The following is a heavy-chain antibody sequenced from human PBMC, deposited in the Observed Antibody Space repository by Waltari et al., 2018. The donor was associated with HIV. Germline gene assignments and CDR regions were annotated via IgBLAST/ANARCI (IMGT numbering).Heavy chain of an antibody. CDR1: GFSVSNHW. D-gene: IGHD2-15*01. V-gene: IGHV3-74*01. J-gene: IGHJ4*02. CDR3: ARASHYIEFSTFDGDYYFDV. CDR2: LNSDGSSR. Sequence: VQLVESGGGSIKTGGSLRPSCTASGFSVSNHWMDWVRQGPGKGLVWVPRLNSDGSSRNYSDAVKGRFVISRDNARNTVYLQLNSLRVEDTAMYFCARASHYIEFSTFDGDYYFDVWGRGTRVAVSS.